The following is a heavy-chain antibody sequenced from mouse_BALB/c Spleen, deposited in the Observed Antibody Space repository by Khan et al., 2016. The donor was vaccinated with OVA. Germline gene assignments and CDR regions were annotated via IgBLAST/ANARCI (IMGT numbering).Heavy chain of an antibody. D-gene: IGHD1-1*01. Sequence: EVQLQESGPGLVNPSQSLSLTCTVTGYSITSDYAWNWIRQFPGNKLEWMGYISYSGRTSYNPSLKSRISITRDTSKNQVFLPFNSVATEDTASCVGARSVTITTVVATDFDYWGQGTTLTVSS. CDR2: ISYSGRT. CDR1: GYSITSDYA. J-gene: IGHJ2*01. CDR3: ARSVTITTVVATDFDY. V-gene: IGHV3-2*02.